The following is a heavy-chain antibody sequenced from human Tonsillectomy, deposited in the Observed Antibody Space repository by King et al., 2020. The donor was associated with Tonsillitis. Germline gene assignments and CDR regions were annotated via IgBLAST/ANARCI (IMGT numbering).Heavy chain of an antibody. CDR3: ASSGYYSNWFDP. J-gene: IGHJ5*02. Sequence: VQLVESGGGLVKPGGSLRLSCAASGFTFSRYTMNWVRQAPGKGLEWVSSIISSSSYIYYGDSVKGRFTISRDNAKNSLYLQMNSLRAEDTALYYCASSGYYSNWFDPWGQGTLVTVSS. CDR1: GFTFSRYT. V-gene: IGHV3-21*01. D-gene: IGHD3-22*01. CDR2: IISSSSYI.